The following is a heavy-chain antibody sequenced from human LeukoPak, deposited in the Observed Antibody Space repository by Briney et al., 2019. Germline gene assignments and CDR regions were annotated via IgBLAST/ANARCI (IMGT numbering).Heavy chain of an antibody. V-gene: IGHV3-30-3*01. J-gene: IGHJ3*02. CDR1: GFTFSSYA. D-gene: IGHD2-15*01. Sequence: GTSLRLSCAASGFTFSSYAMHWVRQAPGKGLEWVAVISYGGNYKYNAGSVEGRITISRDNSKNTLYLQMSGLRAEDTAVYYCARSRGSPNSGEDAFDIWGQGTMVTVSS. CDR2: ISYGGNYK. CDR3: ARSRGSPNSGEDAFDI.